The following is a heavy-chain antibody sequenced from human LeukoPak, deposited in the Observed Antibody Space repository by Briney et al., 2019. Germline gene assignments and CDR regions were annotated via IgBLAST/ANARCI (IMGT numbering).Heavy chain of an antibody. J-gene: IGHJ3*02. CDR2: IYYSGST. CDR3: ARISPYYYDSSGYYCHDAFDI. CDR1: VGSISSYY. Sequence: SETLSLTCTVSVGSISSYYWSWIGQPPGRGLEWRGYIYYSGSTNYNPSLKSRVTISVDTSKNQFSLKLSSVTAADTAVYYSARISPYYYDSSGYYCHDAFDIWGQGTMVTVSS. V-gene: IGHV4-59*01. D-gene: IGHD3-22*01.